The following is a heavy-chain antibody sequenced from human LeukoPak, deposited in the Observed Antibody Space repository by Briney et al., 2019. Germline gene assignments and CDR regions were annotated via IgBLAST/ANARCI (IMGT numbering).Heavy chain of an antibody. CDR3: AKAHDYYDSGGYYYYFDN. CDR2: ISWNSGSI. D-gene: IGHD3-22*01. J-gene: IGHJ4*02. Sequence: AGGSLRLPCAASGFTFDDYAMHWVRQGPGKGLEWVSGISWNSGSIGYADSVKGRFTISRDNAKNSLYLQMNSLRAEDVALYYCAKAHDYYDSGGYYYYFDNWGQGTLVTVSS. CDR1: GFTFDDYA. V-gene: IGHV3-9*03.